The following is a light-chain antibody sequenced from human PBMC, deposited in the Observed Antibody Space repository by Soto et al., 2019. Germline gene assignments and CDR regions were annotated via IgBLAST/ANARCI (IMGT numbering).Light chain of an antibody. CDR2: EVT. CDR3: TSYADFNNVV. J-gene: IGLJ1*01. CDR1: SSDVGGYNR. V-gene: IGLV2-8*01. Sequence: QSALTQPPSASGSPGQSVTISCSGTSSDVGGYNRVSWYQQHPGKAPKLVIYEVTKRPSGVPDRFSGSKSGNTASLTVSGLQTEDEADYYCTSYADFNNVVFGIGTKLTVL.